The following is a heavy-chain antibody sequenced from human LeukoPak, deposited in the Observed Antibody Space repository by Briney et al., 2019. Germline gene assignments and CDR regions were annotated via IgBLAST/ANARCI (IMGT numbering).Heavy chain of an antibody. Sequence: GGSLRLSCAASGFTFSSYAMSWVRQAPGKGLEWVSAISGSGGSTYYADSVKGRFTISRDNSKNTLYLQMNSLRAEDTAVYYCARVRATTVVTPVIPGFDYWGQGTLVTVSS. CDR3: ARVRATTVVTPVIPGFDY. J-gene: IGHJ4*02. CDR1: GFTFSSYA. V-gene: IGHV3-23*01. D-gene: IGHD4-23*01. CDR2: ISGSGGST.